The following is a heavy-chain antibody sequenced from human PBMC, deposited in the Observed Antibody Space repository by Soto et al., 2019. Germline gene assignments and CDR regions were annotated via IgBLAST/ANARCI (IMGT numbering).Heavy chain of an antibody. Sequence: QVQLVQSGAEVKKPGASVKVSCKASGYTFINYGISWVRQAPGQGLEWMGWISTYNSNTNYAQKLQGRVTMTTDTSTSTAYMELRSLRFDDTAVYYCARDRSSVMDFDYCGQGTLVTVSS. CDR1: GYTFINYG. J-gene: IGHJ4*02. V-gene: IGHV1-18*01. D-gene: IGHD6-6*01. CDR2: ISTYNSNT. CDR3: ARDRSSVMDFDY.